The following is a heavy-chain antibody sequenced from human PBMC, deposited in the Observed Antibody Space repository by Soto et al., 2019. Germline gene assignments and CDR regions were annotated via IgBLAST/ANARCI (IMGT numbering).Heavy chain of an antibody. V-gene: IGHV1-2*04. CDR1: GYTFTGYY. CDR3: ASEGGGYCSGGSCLPYYYYGMDV. Sequence: ASVKVSCKASGYTFTGYYMHWVRQAPGQGLEWMGWINPNSGGTNYAQKFQGWVTMTRDTSISTAYMELSRLRSDDTAVYYCASEGGGYCSGGSCLPYYYYGMDVWGQGTTVTVS. J-gene: IGHJ6*02. CDR2: INPNSGGT. D-gene: IGHD2-15*01.